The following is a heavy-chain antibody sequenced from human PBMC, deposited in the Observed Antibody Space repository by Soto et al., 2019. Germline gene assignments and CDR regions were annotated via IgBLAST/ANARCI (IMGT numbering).Heavy chain of an antibody. CDR1: GFTFRSYS. CDR3: AREAYYYDSSGYYH. V-gene: IGHV3-21*01. Sequence: PGGSLRLSCAASGFTFRSYSINWVRQAPGKGLEWVSSISSSSSYIYYADSVKGRFTISRDNAKNSLYLQMNSLRAEDTAVYYSAREAYYYDSSGYYHWGQGTLVTVSS. D-gene: IGHD3-22*01. CDR2: ISSSSSYI. J-gene: IGHJ5*02.